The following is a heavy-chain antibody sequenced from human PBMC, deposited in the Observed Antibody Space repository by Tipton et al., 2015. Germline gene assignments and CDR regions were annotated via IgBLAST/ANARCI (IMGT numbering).Heavy chain of an antibody. Sequence: GLVKPSETMSLTCDVSGYSINNDYYWGWIRQPPGKGLEWIGTISHSGSTYYNPSLKSRVTISADTSKNQFSLKQSSVTAADTAMYYCACQDYDSLTRDYQTVDYWGQGTLITVSS. CDR2: ISHSGST. V-gene: IGHV4-38-2*01. CDR3: ACQDYDSLTRDYQTVDY. J-gene: IGHJ4*02. D-gene: IGHD3-9*01. CDR1: GYSINNDYY.